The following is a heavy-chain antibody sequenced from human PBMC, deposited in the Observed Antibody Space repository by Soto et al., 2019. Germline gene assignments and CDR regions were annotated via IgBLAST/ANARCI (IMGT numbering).Heavy chain of an antibody. Sequence: SETLSLTCVVSGDSISRGGYSWTWIRQPPGKALEWIANIYDSGSTSYNPSLKSRVTISVDRSKNQFSLKLTSVTAADTAVYFCARGSSSYYDYGMDVWGQGTPVTVSS. CDR1: GDSISRGGYS. J-gene: IGHJ6*02. V-gene: IGHV4-30-2*01. CDR2: IYDSGST. D-gene: IGHD6-6*01. CDR3: ARGSSSYYDYGMDV.